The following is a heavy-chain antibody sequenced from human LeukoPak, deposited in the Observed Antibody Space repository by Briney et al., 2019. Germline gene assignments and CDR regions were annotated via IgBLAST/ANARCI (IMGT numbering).Heavy chain of an antibody. CDR3: AKEGAYSSGWYGQYYFDY. CDR2: MSGSGGNT. V-gene: IGHV3-23*01. CDR1: GFTFSSYA. J-gene: IGHJ4*02. Sequence: GGSLSLSCAASGFTFSSYAMSWVRQAPGKGLEWVSAMSGSGGNTYYADSVKGRFTISRDNSKNTLYLQMNSLRAEDTAVYYCAKEGAYSSGWYGQYYFDYWGQGTLVTVSS. D-gene: IGHD6-19*01.